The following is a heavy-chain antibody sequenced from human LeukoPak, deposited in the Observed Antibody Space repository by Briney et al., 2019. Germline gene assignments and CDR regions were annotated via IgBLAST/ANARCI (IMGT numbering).Heavy chain of an antibody. Sequence: SETLSLTCTVSGGSISSYYWSWIRQPPGKGLEWIGYIYYSGSTNYNPSLKSRVTISVDTSKNQFSLKLSSVTAADTAVYYCARGGSYDFWSGNDFDYWGQGTLVTVSS. J-gene: IGHJ4*02. CDR3: ARGGSYDFWSGNDFDY. V-gene: IGHV4-59*01. CDR2: IYYSGST. CDR1: GGSISSYY. D-gene: IGHD3-3*01.